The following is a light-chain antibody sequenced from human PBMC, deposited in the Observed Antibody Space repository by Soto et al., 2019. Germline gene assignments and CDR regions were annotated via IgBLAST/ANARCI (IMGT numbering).Light chain of an antibody. Sequence: QAVVTQPASVSGSPGQSITVSCTGSSSDVGGYKYVSWYQQHPGKAPKLMTYEVTNRPSGVSNRFSGSKSGNTASLTISGLQAEDEADYYCSSYTSSSTLVFGGGTKVTVL. CDR1: SSDVGGYKY. V-gene: IGLV2-14*01. J-gene: IGLJ3*02. CDR2: EVT. CDR3: SSYTSSSTLV.